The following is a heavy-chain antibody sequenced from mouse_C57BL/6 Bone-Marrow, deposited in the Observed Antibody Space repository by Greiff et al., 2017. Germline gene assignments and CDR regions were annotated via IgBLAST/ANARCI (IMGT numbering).Heavy chain of an antibody. CDR1: GYAFSSSW. CDR2: IYPGDGDT. D-gene: IGHD1-1*01. J-gene: IGHJ2*01. CDR3: ARWGTTVVANFDY. Sequence: VKLMESGPELVKPGASVKISCKASGYAFSSSWMNWVKQRPGKGLEWIGRIYPGDGDTNYNGKFTGKATLTADKSSSTAYMQLSSLTSEDSAVYFCARWGTTVVANFDYWGQGTTLTVSS. V-gene: IGHV1-82*01.